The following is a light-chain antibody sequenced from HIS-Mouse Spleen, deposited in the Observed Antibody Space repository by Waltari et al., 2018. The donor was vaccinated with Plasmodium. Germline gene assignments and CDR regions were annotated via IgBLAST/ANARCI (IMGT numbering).Light chain of an antibody. CDR1: PSVSSN. CDR2: GAS. V-gene: IGKV3-15*01. CDR3: QQYNNWSFT. J-gene: IGKJ3*01. Sequence: EIVMTQSPSPLYVSPGERATLSCRASPSVSSNLAWSQQKPAQAPRLLIYGASTRATGIPARFSGSGSGTEFTLTISSLQSEDFAVYYCQQYNNWSFTFGPGTKVDIK.